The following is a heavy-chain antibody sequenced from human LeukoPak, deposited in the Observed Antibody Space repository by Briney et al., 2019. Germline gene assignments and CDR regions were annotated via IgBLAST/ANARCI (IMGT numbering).Heavy chain of an antibody. CDR3: ARGEFNGLDY. CDR1: GFTFSSYA. J-gene: IGHJ4*02. Sequence: GGSLRLSCAASGFTFSSYAIHWARQAPGKGLEWVAVILNAGSNEFYADSVRGRFTISRDNSKNTLWLQMNSLTAEDTAVYYCARGEFNGLDYWGQGTLVTVSS. V-gene: IGHV3-30-3*01. D-gene: IGHD2-8*01. CDR2: ILNAGSNE.